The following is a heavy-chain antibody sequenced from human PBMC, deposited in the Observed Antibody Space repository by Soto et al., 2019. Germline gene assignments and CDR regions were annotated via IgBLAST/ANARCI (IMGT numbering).Heavy chain of an antibody. CDR2: IYYSGST. Sequence: SETLSLTCTVSGGSISSYYWSWIRQPPGKGLEWIGYIYYSGSTNYNPSLKSRVTISVDTSKNQFSLKLSSVTAADTAVYYCARRLPGDYVGGYFDYWGQGTLVTVSS. D-gene: IGHD4-17*01. J-gene: IGHJ4*02. CDR1: GGSISSYY. V-gene: IGHV4-59*08. CDR3: ARRLPGDYVGGYFDY.